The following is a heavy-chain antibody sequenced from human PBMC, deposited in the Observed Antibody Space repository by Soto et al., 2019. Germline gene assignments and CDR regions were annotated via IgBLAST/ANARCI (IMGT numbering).Heavy chain of an antibody. CDR1: GGSISSVSYY. V-gene: IGHV4-39*01. D-gene: IGHD3-3*02. CDR3: ASPKIAFYNWFDP. CDR2: IYYSGST. Sequence: SETLSLTCTVSGGSISSVSYYWGWIRQPPGKGLEWIGSIYYSGSTYYNPSLKSRVTISVDTSKNQFSLKLSSVTAADTAVYYCASPKIAFYNWFDPWGQGTLVTVSS. J-gene: IGHJ5*02.